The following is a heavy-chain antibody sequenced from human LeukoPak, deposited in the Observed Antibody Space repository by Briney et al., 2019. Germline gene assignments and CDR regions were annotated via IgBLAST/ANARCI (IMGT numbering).Heavy chain of an antibody. CDR3: ATGRDEMATLQGLFWYFDL. D-gene: IGHD5-24*01. Sequence: GGSLRLSCAAYGFTFSTYSMHWVRQAPGKGLEWVAAILYDGSNKYYADSVRGRFTISKDNSKNTVDMQMKSLRAEDTALFYCATGRDEMATLQGLFWYFDLWGRGTLLTVSS. CDR2: ILYDGSNK. CDR1: GFTFSTYS. V-gene: IGHV3-30*04. J-gene: IGHJ2*01.